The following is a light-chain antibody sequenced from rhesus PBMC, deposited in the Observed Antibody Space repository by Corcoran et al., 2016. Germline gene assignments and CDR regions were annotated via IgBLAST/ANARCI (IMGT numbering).Light chain of an antibody. CDR2: DAS. CDR3: QHYNSIPLT. V-gene: IGKV1-25*01. Sequence: DIQLTQSPSSLSASVGDRVTITCRASQDITDDLAWYQQKPGETPKLLIYDASTLQSGITSRFSGSGSGTDFILTISSLQSEDFATYYCQHYNSIPLTFGGGTKVEIK. J-gene: IGKJ4*01. CDR1: QDITDD.